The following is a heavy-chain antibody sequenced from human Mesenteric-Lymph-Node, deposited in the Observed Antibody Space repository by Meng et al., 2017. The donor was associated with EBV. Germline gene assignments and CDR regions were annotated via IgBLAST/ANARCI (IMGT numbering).Heavy chain of an antibody. J-gene: IGHJ5*01. D-gene: IGHD3-10*01. Sequence: LVKGSGPGLVKPSWTWSLTCAVSGVSIGNTNWWSLFRQSLGKGLEWIGEIYHSGGSLYNPSLKSRVTRLVDKSENHFTLERTSWTPADTAVYYCARGCYYAGTPFDSWGQGTLVTVSS. CDR1: GVSIGNTNW. CDR2: IYHSGGS. CDR3: ARGCYYAGTPFDS. V-gene: IGHV4-4*02.